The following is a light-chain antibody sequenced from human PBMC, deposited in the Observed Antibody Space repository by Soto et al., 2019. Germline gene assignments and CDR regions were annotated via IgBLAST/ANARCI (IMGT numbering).Light chain of an antibody. CDR2: EGS. CDR3: CSYAGSSTYV. Sequence: QSALTQPPSASGSPGQSVTISCTGTSSDIGTYDYVSWYQQHPGKVPKLMIYEGSKRPSGVSNRFSGSKSGNTASLTISGLQAEDEADYYCCSYAGSSTYVFGPGTKLTVL. CDR1: SSDIGTYDY. V-gene: IGLV2-23*01. J-gene: IGLJ1*01.